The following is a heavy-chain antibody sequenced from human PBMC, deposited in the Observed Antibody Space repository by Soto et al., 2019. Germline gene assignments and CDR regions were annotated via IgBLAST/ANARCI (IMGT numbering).Heavy chain of an antibody. Sequence: QVQLQESGPGLVKPSGTLSLTCAVSGGSISSSNWWSWVRQPPGKGLEWIGEIYHSGSTNYNPSLQSRVTISVDKPKNQFSLKLSSVTAADTAVYYCARDSVYYDSGGYYYHYYGMDVWGQGTTVTVSS. CDR2: IYHSGST. J-gene: IGHJ6*02. CDR1: GGSISSSNW. D-gene: IGHD3-22*01. V-gene: IGHV4-4*02. CDR3: ARDSVYYDSGGYYYHYYGMDV.